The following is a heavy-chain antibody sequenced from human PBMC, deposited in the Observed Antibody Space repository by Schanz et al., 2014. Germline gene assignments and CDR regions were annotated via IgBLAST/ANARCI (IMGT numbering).Heavy chain of an antibody. CDR1: GFTFSSYA. V-gene: IGHV3-23*01. CDR2: ISASGGST. CDR3: EKGRRKYKWSDGICLHYAYQGM. J-gene: IGHJ6*01. D-gene: IGHD2-8*01. Sequence: SCAASGFTFSSYAMSLVRQAPVKGLECVSTISASGGSTYYADSVKGRFTISRDNSKNRLEVQMNRLRTEDTSVYEYEKGRRKYKWSDGICLHYAYQGM.